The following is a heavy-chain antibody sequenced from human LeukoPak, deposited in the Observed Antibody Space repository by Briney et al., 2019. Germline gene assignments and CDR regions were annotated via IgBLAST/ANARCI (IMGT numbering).Heavy chain of an antibody. CDR3: AREDLRGYSFGFDY. CDR2: INNNTGNP. CDR1: GYTFTGYY. J-gene: IGHJ4*02. Sequence: ASVKVSCKASGYTFTGYYMHWVRQAPGQGLEWMGWINNNTGNPTYAQGSTGRFVFSLDTSVSTAYLQISSLKAEDTAVYYCAREDLRGYSFGFDYWGQGTLVTVSS. V-gene: IGHV7-4-1*02. D-gene: IGHD5-18*01.